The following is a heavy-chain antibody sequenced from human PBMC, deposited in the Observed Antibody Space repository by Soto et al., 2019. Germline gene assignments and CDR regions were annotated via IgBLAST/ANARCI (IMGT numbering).Heavy chain of an antibody. CDR3: VKSYYDFWSGYPDYYYYGMDV. Sequence: GGSLRLSCSASGFTFSSYAMHWVRQAPGKGLEYVSAISSNGGSTNYADSVKGRFTISMDNSKNTLYLQMSSLRAEDTAVYYCVKSYYDFWSGYPDYYYYGMDVWGQGTTVTVSS. D-gene: IGHD3-3*01. J-gene: IGHJ6*02. CDR1: GFTFSSYA. CDR2: ISSNGGST. V-gene: IGHV3-64D*08.